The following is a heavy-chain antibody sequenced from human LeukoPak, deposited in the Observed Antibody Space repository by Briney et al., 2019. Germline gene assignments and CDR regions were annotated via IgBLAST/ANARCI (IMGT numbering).Heavy chain of an antibody. V-gene: IGHV3-33*01. D-gene: IGHD4-17*01. Sequence: PEGSLRLSCAASGFTFSSYGMHWVRQAPGKGLEWVALIWYDGSIKYYEDSVKGRFTISRDNSKNTLYLQMNSLRAEDTAVYYCARDQADGDYYFDYWGQGTLVTVSS. CDR1: GFTFSSYG. J-gene: IGHJ4*02. CDR2: IWYDGSIK. CDR3: ARDQADGDYYFDY.